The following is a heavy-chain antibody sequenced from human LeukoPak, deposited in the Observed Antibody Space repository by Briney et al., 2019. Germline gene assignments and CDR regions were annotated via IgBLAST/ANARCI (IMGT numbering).Heavy chain of an antibody. CDR2: ISYDGSNK. CDR3: AKDQGYYDSSGNFDY. CDR1: GITFSSYG. J-gene: IGHJ4*02. Sequence: GGSLRLSCAASGITFSSYGMHWVRQAPGKGLEWVAVISYDGSNKYYADSVKGRFTISRDNSKNTLYLQMNSLRAEDTAVYYCAKDQGYYDSSGNFDYWGQGTLVTVSS. D-gene: IGHD3-22*01. V-gene: IGHV3-30*18.